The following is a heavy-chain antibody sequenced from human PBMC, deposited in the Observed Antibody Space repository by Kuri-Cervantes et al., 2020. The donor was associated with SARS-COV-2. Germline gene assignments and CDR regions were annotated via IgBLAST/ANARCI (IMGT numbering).Heavy chain of an antibody. CDR2: IWYDGRNT. CDR3: ARNHSMDV. V-gene: IGHV3-33*08. CDR1: GFTFSDYD. Sequence: GGSLRLSCASSGFTFSDYDMHWVRQAPGKGLEWVAVIWYDGRNTYYTGSVEGRFTISRDNSKNMLYLEMNSLRAEDTAVYYCARNHSMDVWGTGTAVTVSS. J-gene: IGHJ6*03.